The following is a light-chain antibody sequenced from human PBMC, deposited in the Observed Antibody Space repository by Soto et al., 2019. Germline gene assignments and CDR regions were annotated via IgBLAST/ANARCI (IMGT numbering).Light chain of an antibody. Sequence: QSALTQPASVSGSPGQSITISCTGTSSDVGGYNYVSWYKQNTGKAPKLMIYDVSNRPSGVSNRFSGYNSGNTASLTISGLQAEDEADYYCSSYTTSGSLVFGGGTKLTVL. CDR2: DVS. CDR1: SSDVGGYNY. CDR3: SSYTTSGSLV. V-gene: IGLV2-14*01. J-gene: IGLJ2*01.